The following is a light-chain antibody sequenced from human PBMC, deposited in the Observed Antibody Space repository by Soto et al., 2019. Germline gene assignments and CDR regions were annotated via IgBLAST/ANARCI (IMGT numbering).Light chain of an antibody. CDR1: QSVSSN. Sequence: VGMRQSPATLSVSPGERATLSCRASQSVSSNLAWYQQKPGQAPRLLIYDASNRATGIPARFSGSGSGTDFTLTISSLQPEDFAVYYCQQRSNWPPLITFGQGTRLEIK. CDR3: QQRSNWPPLIT. V-gene: IGKV3-11*01. CDR2: DAS. J-gene: IGKJ5*01.